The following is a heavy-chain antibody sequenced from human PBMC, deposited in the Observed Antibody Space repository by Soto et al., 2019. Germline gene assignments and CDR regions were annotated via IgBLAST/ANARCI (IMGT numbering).Heavy chain of an antibody. V-gene: IGHV2-5*02. D-gene: IGHD2-15*01. CDR2: TYWDDDN. CDR1: GFSLSTDGVG. Sequence: QITLQESGPTLVKPTQTLTLTCTFSGFSLSTDGVGVGWIRQPPGKALEWLALTYWDDDNRYMPSLRHRRTITKDIYTNQVVLTLADVDPVDTATYYCVQLLLMEPGDYWGQGILVTVSS. CDR3: VQLLLMEPGDY. J-gene: IGHJ4*02.